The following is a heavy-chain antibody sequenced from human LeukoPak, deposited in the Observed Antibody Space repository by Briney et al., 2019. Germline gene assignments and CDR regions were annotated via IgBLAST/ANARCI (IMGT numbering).Heavy chain of an antibody. CDR1: GFSFSTYW. J-gene: IGHJ4*02. Sequence: GGSLRLSCAASGFSFSTYWMSWVRQAPGKGLEWVANIKQDGSEKKYVDSVKGRFTISRDNAKNSLYLQMNSLRAEDTAVYYCARDLSFSSGWDYWGQGTLVTVSS. V-gene: IGHV3-7*01. D-gene: IGHD6-19*01. CDR3: ARDLSFSSGWDY. CDR2: IKQDGSEK.